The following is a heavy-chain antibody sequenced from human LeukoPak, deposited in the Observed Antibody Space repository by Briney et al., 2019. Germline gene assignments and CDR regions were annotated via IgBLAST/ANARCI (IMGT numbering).Heavy chain of an antibody. J-gene: IGHJ6*03. V-gene: IGHV4-61*02. CDR2: IYASGST. CDR3: ARHLEGPVGATGGLRYYYYMDV. CDR1: GGSISSGSYY. Sequence: PSETLSLTCTVSGGSISSGSYYWSWIRQPAGKGLEWIGRIYASGSTNYNPSLKSRVTISVDTSKNQFSLKLSSVTAADTAMYYCARHLEGPVGATGGLRYYYYMDVWGKGTTVTVSS. D-gene: IGHD1-26*01.